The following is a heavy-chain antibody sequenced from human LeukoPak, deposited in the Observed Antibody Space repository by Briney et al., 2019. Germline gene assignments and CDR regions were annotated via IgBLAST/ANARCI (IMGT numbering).Heavy chain of an antibody. CDR3: AKDREGVVVDAFDI. V-gene: IGHV3-48*03. Sequence: PGGSLRLSCAASGFTFSSYEMNWVRQAPGKGLEWVSYISSSGSTIYYADSVKGRFTISRDNAKNSLYLQMNSLRAEDTAVYYCAKDREGVVVDAFDIWGQGTMVTVSS. CDR2: ISSSGSTI. J-gene: IGHJ3*02. D-gene: IGHD2-15*01. CDR1: GFTFSSYE.